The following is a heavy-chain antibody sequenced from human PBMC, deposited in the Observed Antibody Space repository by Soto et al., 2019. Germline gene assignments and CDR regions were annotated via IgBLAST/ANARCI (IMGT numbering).Heavy chain of an antibody. CDR1: GGSISSGGYY. CDR3: AREGGGYHFGC. V-gene: IGHV4-31*03. CDR2: IYYSGST. Sequence: QVQLQESGPGLVKPSQTLSLTCTVSGGSISSGGYYWSWIRQHPGKGLEWIGYIYYSGSTYYNPSRKSRVTISVDTSKNQFALKLSSVPAADMAVYCCAREGGGYHFGCWGQGALVTVSS. J-gene: IGHJ4*02. D-gene: IGHD1-26*01.